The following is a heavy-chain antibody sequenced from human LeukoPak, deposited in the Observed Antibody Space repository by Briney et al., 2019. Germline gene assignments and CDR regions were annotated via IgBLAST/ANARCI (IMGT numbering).Heavy chain of an antibody. CDR1: GGSISSGSYY. D-gene: IGHD6-13*01. J-gene: IGHJ3*02. Sequence: SETLSLTCTVSGGSISSGSYYWSWIRQPAGKGLEWIGRIYTSGSTNYNPSLKSRVTISVDTSKNQFSLKLSSVTAADTAVYYCASYWEQQLDDAFDIWGQGTMVTVSS. V-gene: IGHV4-61*02. CDR2: IYTSGST. CDR3: ASYWEQQLDDAFDI.